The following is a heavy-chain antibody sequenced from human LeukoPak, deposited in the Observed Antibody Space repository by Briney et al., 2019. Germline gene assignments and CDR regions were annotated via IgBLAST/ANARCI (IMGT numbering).Heavy chain of an antibody. CDR1: GFTFNTYS. Sequence: GSLRLSCVASGFTFNTYSMNWVRQAPGKGLEWVSAMDSSSTYIFYGDSVKGRFTISRDNAKNSLFLQMNSLRAEDTAVYYCARFSIAAARSFLDHWGQGALVTVSS. CDR3: ARFSIAAARSFLDH. J-gene: IGHJ4*02. V-gene: IGHV3-21*01. CDR2: MDSSSTYI. D-gene: IGHD6-13*01.